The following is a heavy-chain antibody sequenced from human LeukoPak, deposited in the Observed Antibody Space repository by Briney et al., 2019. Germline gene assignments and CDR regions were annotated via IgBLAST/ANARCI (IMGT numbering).Heavy chain of an antibody. V-gene: IGHV1-69*06. J-gene: IGHJ3*02. CDR1: VGTFSNYA. CDR3: AREVVITLHAFDI. CDR2: IIPILGTA. Sequence: SVSVLCKVSVGTFSNYAISWVRQAPGQGLEWMGGIIPILGTANYAQRFLGRVTITADKSTGTAYMELSSLRSEDTAVYYCAREVVITLHAFDIWGQGTMVTVSS. D-gene: IGHD3-22*01.